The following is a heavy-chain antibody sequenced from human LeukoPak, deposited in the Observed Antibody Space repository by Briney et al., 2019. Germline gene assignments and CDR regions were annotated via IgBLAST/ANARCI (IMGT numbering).Heavy chain of an antibody. CDR3: AKDQALSLSSSRALDY. D-gene: IGHD2-2*01. J-gene: IGHJ4*02. CDR2: ISSSGGSP. CDR1: GFTFSTYA. V-gene: IGHV3-23*01. Sequence: GGSLRLSCVASGFTFSTYALSWVRQAPGKGLEWVSAISSSGGSPYYADSVNGRFTISRDNSKNTLYLQMNSLRAEDAALYYCAKDQALSLSSSRALDYWGQGTLVTVSS.